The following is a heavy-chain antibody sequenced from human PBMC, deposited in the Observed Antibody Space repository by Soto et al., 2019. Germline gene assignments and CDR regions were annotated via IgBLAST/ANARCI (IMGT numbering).Heavy chain of an antibody. J-gene: IGHJ6*02. D-gene: IGHD3-9*01. CDR2: IYYSGST. CDR1: GGSISSYY. Sequence: SETLSLTCTVAGGSISSYYWSWIRQPPGKGPEWIGYIYYSGSTNYNPSLKSRVTISVDTSKNQFSLKLSSVTAADTAVYYCARGRLRYFDWSLPRGYYYGMDVWGQGTTVTVSS. V-gene: IGHV4-59*12. CDR3: ARGRLRYFDWSLPRGYYYGMDV.